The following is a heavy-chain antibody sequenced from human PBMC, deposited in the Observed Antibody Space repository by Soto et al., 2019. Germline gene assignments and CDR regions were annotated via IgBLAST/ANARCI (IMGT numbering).Heavy chain of an antibody. D-gene: IGHD6-13*01. CDR3: ARGYSRRWYYFDY. CDR1: GVSINNNNW. Sequence: SETLSLTCDVSGVSINNNNWWNWVRQSPGKGLEWIGEIYPDGSTHYTPSLRSRVTMSVDKSKNQFFLRLTSVTAADTAVYYCARGYSRRWYYFDYWGHGILVTVSS. V-gene: IGHV4-4*02. J-gene: IGHJ4*01. CDR2: IYPDGST.